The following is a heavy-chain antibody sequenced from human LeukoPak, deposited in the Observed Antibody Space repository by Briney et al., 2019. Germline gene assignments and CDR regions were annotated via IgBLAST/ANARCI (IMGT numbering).Heavy chain of an antibody. CDR2: IIPIFGTA. CDR3: ARVRSPYYYDSTGYYFPAFDI. V-gene: IGHV1-69*05. J-gene: IGHJ3*02. D-gene: IGHD3-22*01. CDR1: GGTFSRYA. Sequence: SVKVSCKASGGTFSRYAISWVRQAPGQGLEWMGGIIPIFGTANYAQKFQGRVTITTDESTSTAYMELSSLRSEDTAVYYCARVRSPYYYDSTGYYFPAFDIWGQGTMVTVSS.